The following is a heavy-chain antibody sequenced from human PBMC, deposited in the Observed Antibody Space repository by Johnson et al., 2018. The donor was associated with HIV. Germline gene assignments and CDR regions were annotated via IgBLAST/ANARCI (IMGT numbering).Heavy chain of an antibody. Sequence: MQLVESGGGLVQPGGSLRLSCAASGFIFSSYWMHWVRQVPGKGLVWVSRINNDGSSTRYADSGKGRFTISRDNAKKTLYLQMTSLTVEDTAVYYCADGATGTTRENAFDIWGQGTMVIVSS. CDR2: INNDGSST. CDR3: ADGATGTTRENAFDI. J-gene: IGHJ3*02. CDR1: GFIFSSYW. D-gene: IGHD1-1*01. V-gene: IGHV3-74*01.